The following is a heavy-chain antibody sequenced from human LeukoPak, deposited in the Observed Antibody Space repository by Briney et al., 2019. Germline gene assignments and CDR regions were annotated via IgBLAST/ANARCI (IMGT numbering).Heavy chain of an antibody. V-gene: IGHV1-18*04. CDR2: ISPYNGNK. Sequence: ASVKVSCKASGTTYGISWVRQAPGQGLEWMGWISPYNGNKKYVQKFQGRVTMTTDTSTSTAYMELRSLGSDDTALYYCTRGGYCSNTGCFAFDVWGQGTMVTVSS. CDR1: GTTYG. CDR3: TRGGYCSNTGCFAFDV. J-gene: IGHJ3*01. D-gene: IGHD2-2*01.